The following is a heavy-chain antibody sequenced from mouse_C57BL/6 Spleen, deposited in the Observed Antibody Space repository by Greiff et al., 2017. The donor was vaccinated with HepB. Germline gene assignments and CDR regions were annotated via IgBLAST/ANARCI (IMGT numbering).Heavy chain of an antibody. D-gene: IGHD1-1*01. CDR1: GYAFSSYW. CDR3: AIATRGYAMDY. Sequence: VQLQESGAELVKPGASVKISCKASGYAFSSYWMNWVKQRPGKGLEWIGQIYPGDGDTNYNGKFKGKATLTADKSSSTAYMQLSSLTSEDSAVYFCAIATRGYAMDYWGQGTSVTVSS. J-gene: IGHJ4*01. CDR2: IYPGDGDT. V-gene: IGHV1-80*01.